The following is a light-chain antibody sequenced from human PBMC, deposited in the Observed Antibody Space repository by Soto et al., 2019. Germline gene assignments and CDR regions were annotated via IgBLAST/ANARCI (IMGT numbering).Light chain of an antibody. Sequence: EIVLTQSPGTLSFSPGERATLSCRASQSVSSSYLAWYQQKPGQAPRLLGYGASSRATGIPDRFSGSGSGTEFTLTISRLEPEDFEVYYCQHYGASPWTFGQGTKVDIK. CDR3: QHYGASPWT. CDR1: QSVSSSY. V-gene: IGKV3-20*01. J-gene: IGKJ1*01. CDR2: GAS.